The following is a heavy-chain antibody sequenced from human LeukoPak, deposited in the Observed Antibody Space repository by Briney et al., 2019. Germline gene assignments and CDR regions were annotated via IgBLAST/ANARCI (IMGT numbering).Heavy chain of an antibody. CDR2: IYTSGST. V-gene: IGHV4-61*02. CDR1: GGSISSGSYY. J-gene: IGHJ5*02. CDR3: ARDHSKYYDFWSGYFTWFDP. D-gene: IGHD3-3*01. Sequence: SETLSLTCTVSGGSISSGSYYWSWIRQPAGKGLEWIGRIYTSGSTNYSPSLKSRVTISVDTSKNQFSLKLSSVTAADTAVYYCARDHSKYYDFWSGYFTWFDPWGQGTLVTVSS.